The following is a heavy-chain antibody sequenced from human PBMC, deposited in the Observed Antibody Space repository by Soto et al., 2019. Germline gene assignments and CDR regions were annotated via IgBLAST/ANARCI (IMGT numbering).Heavy chain of an antibody. D-gene: IGHD3-10*01. CDR3: ARGPPPLWFGKNYFDY. Sequence: ASVKVSCKASGYTFTGYYMHWVRQAPGQGLEWMGWINPNSGGANYAQKFQGRVTMTRDTSISTAYMELSRLRSDDTAVYYCARGPPPLWFGKNYFDYWGQGTLVTVSS. V-gene: IGHV1-2*02. CDR2: INPNSGGA. CDR1: GYTFTGYY. J-gene: IGHJ4*02.